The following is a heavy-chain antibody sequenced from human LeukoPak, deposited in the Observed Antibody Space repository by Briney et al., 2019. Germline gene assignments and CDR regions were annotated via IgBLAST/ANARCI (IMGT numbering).Heavy chain of an antibody. CDR1: GGSISSYY. Sequence: PSETLSLTCTVSGGSISSYYWSWIRQPAGKGLEWIGRIYTSGSTNYNPSLKSRVTMSVDTSKNQFSLKLSSVTAADTAVYYCARDGGGFGELLRDDYFDYWGQGTLVTVSS. J-gene: IGHJ4*02. CDR3: ARDGGGFGELLRDDYFDY. D-gene: IGHD3-10*01. CDR2: IYTSGST. V-gene: IGHV4-4*07.